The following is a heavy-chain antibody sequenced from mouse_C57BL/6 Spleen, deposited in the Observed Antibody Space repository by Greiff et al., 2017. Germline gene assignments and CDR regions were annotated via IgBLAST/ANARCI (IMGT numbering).Heavy chain of an antibody. D-gene: IGHD2-4*01. J-gene: IGHJ3*01. CDR2: IYWDDDK. CDR1: GFSLSTSGMG. Sequence: QVTLKESGPGILQSSQTLSLTCSFSGFSLSTSGMGVSWIRQPSGKGLEWLAHIYWDDDKRYNPSLKSRLTISKDTSRNQVFLKITSVDTADTATYYCARRAERIYYDYDEGFAYWGQGTLVTVSA. CDR3: ARRAERIYYDYDEGFAY. V-gene: IGHV8-12*01.